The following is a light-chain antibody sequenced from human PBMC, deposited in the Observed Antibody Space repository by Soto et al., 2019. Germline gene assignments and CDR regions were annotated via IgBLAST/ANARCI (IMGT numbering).Light chain of an antibody. CDR3: HQYGDSPL. Sequence: ELVMTQSPVTLSVSPGESATLSCRASQSVRSSYLAWYQQKPGQAPRLLIYGASIRATGIPDRFGGSGSGTDFTLTISRLEPEDFAVYYCHQYGDSPLFGPGTKVDIK. CDR1: QSVRSSY. V-gene: IGKV3-20*01. CDR2: GAS. J-gene: IGKJ3*01.